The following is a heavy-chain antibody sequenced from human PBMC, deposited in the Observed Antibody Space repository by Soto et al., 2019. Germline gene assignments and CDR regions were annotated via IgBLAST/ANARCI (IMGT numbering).Heavy chain of an antibody. V-gene: IGHV3-33*01. CDR3: ARDLRRGSYFLVFDY. Sequence: GGSLRLSCAASGFTFSSYGMHWVRQAPGKGLEWVAVIWYDGSNKYYADSVKGRFTISRDNSKNTLYQQMNSLRAEDTAVYYCARDLRRGSYFLVFDYWGQGTLVTVSS. CDR2: IWYDGSNK. J-gene: IGHJ4*02. D-gene: IGHD1-26*01. CDR1: GFTFSSYG.